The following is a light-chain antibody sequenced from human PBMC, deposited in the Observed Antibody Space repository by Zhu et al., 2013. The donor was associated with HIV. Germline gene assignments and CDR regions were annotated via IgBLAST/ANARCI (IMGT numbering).Light chain of an antibody. Sequence: EIVLTQSPGTLSLSPGETATLSCRASQSVGSRSLAWYQQKPGQAPRLLIYDASIRATGIADRFSGSGYETDFTLTIARLEPEDFAVYYCQQYATSPLTFGEGPRWRSN. V-gene: IGKV3-20*01. CDR3: QQYATSPLT. CDR1: QSVGSRS. J-gene: IGKJ4*01. CDR2: DAS.